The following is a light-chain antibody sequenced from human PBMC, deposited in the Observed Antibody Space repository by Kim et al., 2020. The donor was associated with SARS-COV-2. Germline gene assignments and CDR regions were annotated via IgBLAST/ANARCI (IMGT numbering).Light chain of an antibody. CDR1: SSDVGSSSL. V-gene: IGLV2-23*02. CDR2: EVN. Sequence: QSALTQPASVSGSPGQSMTISCTGTSSDVGSSSLVSWYQQHPGKAPKLMIYEVNKRPSGVSLRFSASKSGNTASLTISGLQAEDEAHYYCSSYAGSNILVFGGGTQLTVL. J-gene: IGLJ2*01. CDR3: SSYAGSNILV.